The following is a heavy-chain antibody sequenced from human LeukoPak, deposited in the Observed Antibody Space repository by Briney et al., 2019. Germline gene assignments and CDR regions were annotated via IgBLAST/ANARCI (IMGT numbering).Heavy chain of an antibody. CDR1: GFTFSSYG. V-gene: IGHV3-30*18. CDR3: AKIPTYRRKAYCGGDCYSGIFDY. CDR2: ISYDGSNK. D-gene: IGHD2-21*02. J-gene: IGHJ4*02. Sequence: GGSLRLSCAASGFTFSSYGMHWARQAPGKGLEWVAVISYDGSNKYYADSVKGRFTISRDNSKNTLYLQMNSLRAEDTAVYYCAKIPTYRRKAYCGGDCYSGIFDYWGQGTLVTVSS.